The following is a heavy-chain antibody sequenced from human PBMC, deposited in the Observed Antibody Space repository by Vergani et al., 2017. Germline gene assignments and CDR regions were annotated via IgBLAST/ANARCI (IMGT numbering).Heavy chain of an antibody. D-gene: IGHD3-9*01. CDR2: INHSGRT. V-gene: IGHV4-34*01. Sequence: QVQLQQWGAGLLKPSETLSLTCAVYGGSFSGYYWSWIRQPPGKGLEWIGEINHSGRTNYNPSLKSRVTISVDTSKNQCSLKLSSVTAADTAVYYCARGADYDILTGYYHFDYWGQGTLVTVSS. CDR3: ARGADYDILTGYYHFDY. J-gene: IGHJ4*02. CDR1: GGSFSGYY.